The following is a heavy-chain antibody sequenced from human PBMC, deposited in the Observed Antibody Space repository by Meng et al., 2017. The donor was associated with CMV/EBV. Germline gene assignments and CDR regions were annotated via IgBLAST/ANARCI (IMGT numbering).Heavy chain of an antibody. V-gene: IGHV1-18*01. CDR3: ARWSSLTGTRGNWFDP. D-gene: IGHD1-7*01. Sequence: ASVKVSCKASGYTFTSYGISWVRQATGQGLEWMGWISAYNGNTNYAQKLQGRVTMTTDTSTSTAYMELRSLRSDDTAVYYCARWSSLTGTRGNWFDPWGQGTLVTVSS. J-gene: IGHJ5*02. CDR1: GYTFTSYG. CDR2: ISAYNGNT.